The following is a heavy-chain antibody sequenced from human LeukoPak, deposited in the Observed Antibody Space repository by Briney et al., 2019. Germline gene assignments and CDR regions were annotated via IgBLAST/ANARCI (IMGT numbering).Heavy chain of an antibody. Sequence: GESLKISCRGSGYSFTTYWIGWVRQMPGKGLEWMGIIYPGDSDTRYSPSLQGQVTMSADKSINTAYLQWSSLQASDTARYYCARRQGCSSTSCPPDSWGQGTLVTVSS. CDR1: GYSFTTYW. D-gene: IGHD2-2*01. J-gene: IGHJ4*02. CDR2: IYPGDSDT. CDR3: ARRQGCSSTSCPPDS. V-gene: IGHV5-51*01.